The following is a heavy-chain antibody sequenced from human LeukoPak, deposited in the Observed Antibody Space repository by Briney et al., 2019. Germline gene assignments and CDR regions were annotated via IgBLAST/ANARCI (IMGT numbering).Heavy chain of an antibody. CDR1: GFTFSSYA. CDR3: ARVGYYSSGPFSYFDY. D-gene: IGHD3-10*01. J-gene: IGHJ4*02. V-gene: IGHV3-30-3*01. Sequence: QTGGSLRLSCAASGFTFSSYAMNWVRQAPGKGLEWVAVISYDGSNEYYADSVKGRFTISRDRSENTLYLQMNSLRVEDTAVYYCARVGYYSSGPFSYFDYWGQGTLVTVSS. CDR2: ISYDGSNE.